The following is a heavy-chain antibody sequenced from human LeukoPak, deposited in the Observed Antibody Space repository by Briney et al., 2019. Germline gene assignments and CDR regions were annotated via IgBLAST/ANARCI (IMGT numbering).Heavy chain of an antibody. D-gene: IGHD3-10*01. CDR3: AKDHYYGSGSYPDY. CDR1: GFTFSSYS. V-gene: IGHV3-48*04. Sequence: GGSLRLSCAASGFTFSSYSMNWVRQAPGKGLEWVSYISSSSSTIYYADSVKGRFTISRDNAKNSPYLQMNSLRAEDTALYYCAKDHYYGSGSYPDYWGQGTLVTVSS. J-gene: IGHJ4*02. CDR2: ISSSSSTI.